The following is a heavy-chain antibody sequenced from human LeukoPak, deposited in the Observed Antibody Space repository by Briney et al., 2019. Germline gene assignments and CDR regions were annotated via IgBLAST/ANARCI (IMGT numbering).Heavy chain of an antibody. V-gene: IGHV3-23*01. Sequence: GGSLRLSCAASGFTFSDYYMSWIRQAPGKGLEWVSSISGSGDSTYFADSVKGRLTISRDNSKNTLYLQMNSLRVEDTAMYYCAKQRSLIVGAINYWGQGTLVTVSS. D-gene: IGHD1-26*01. J-gene: IGHJ4*02. CDR2: ISGSGDST. CDR1: GFTFSDYY. CDR3: AKQRSLIVGAINY.